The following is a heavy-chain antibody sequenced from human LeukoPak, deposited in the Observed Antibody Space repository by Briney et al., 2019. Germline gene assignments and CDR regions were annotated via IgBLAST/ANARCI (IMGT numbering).Heavy chain of an antibody. J-gene: IGHJ4*02. D-gene: IGHD5-24*01. V-gene: IGHV4-34*01. CDR3: ARGEIFDY. CDR1: GGSFSGYY. Sequence: SETLSLTCAVYGGSFSGYYWSWIRQPPRKGLEWIGEINHSGSTNYNPSLKSRVTISVGTSKNQFSLKLSSVTAADTAVYYCARGEIFDYWGQGTLVTVSS. CDR2: INHSGST.